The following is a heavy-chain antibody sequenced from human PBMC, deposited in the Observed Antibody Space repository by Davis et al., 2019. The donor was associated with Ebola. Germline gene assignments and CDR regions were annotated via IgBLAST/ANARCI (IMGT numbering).Heavy chain of an antibody. CDR1: GYTFTSYG. D-gene: IGHD1-26*01. Sequence: SVKVSCKASGYTFTSYGISWVRQAPGQGLEWMGGIIPIFGTANYAQKFQGRVTITADESTSTAYMELSSLRSEDTAVYYCARDGGGAYPYKCFDYWGQGTLVTVSS. J-gene: IGHJ4*02. CDR2: IIPIFGTA. CDR3: ARDGGGAYPYKCFDY. V-gene: IGHV1-69*13.